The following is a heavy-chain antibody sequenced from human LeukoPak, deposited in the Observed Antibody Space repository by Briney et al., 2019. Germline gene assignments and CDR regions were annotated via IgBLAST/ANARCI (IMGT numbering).Heavy chain of an antibody. CDR1: GFTLSSYW. CDR2: IKQDGSEK. V-gene: IGHV3-7*01. D-gene: IGHD3-22*01. Sequence: GGSLRLSCAASGFTLSSYWMSWVRQAPGKGLEWVANIKQDGSEKYYVDSVKGRFTISRDNAKNSLYLQMNSLRAEDTAVYYCARRHYYDSSGYYYDAFDIWGQGTMVTVSS. J-gene: IGHJ3*02. CDR3: ARRHYYDSSGYYYDAFDI.